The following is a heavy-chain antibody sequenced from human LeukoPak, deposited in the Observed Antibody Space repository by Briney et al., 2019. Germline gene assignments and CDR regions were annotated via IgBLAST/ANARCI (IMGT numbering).Heavy chain of an antibody. V-gene: IGHV3-66*01. D-gene: IGHD1-26*01. CDR2: IYSGGST. CDR1: GFTVSSNY. Sequence: GGSLRLSCAASGFTVSSNYMSWVRQAPRKGLEWVSVIYSGGSTYYADSVKGRFTISRDNSKNTLYLQMNSLRAEDTAVYYCARVSPLTWELPNWGQGTLVTVSS. CDR3: ARVSPLTWELPN. J-gene: IGHJ4*02.